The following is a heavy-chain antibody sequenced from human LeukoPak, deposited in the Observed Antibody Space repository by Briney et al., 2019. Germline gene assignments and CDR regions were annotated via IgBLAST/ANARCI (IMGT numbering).Heavy chain of an antibody. D-gene: IGHD1-1*01. CDR2: ITKNGDQT. J-gene: IGHJ3*02. CDR3: VKSAGKDGYRDVFDI. Sequence: GGSLRLSCVPSGITFSNSALKWVRQAPGKGLEWVATITKNGDQTYYADSVKGLFTISRDTFRDTLYLQMNSLRAEDTAVYHCVKSAGKDGYRDVFDIWGQGTVVTVSS. CDR1: GITFSNSA. V-gene: IGHV3-23*01.